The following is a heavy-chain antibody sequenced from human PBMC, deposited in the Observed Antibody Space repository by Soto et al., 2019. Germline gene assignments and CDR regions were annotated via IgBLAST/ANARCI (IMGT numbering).Heavy chain of an antibody. V-gene: IGHV5-51*03. CDR2: IYPGDSDT. CDR3: AGRPSYGYRAIDY. D-gene: IGHD5-18*01. CDR1: GYSFTSYW. J-gene: IGHJ4*02. Sequence: PGESLKLSCKGSGYSFTSYWIGWVRQMPGKGLEWMGIIYPGDSDTRYSPSFQGQVTISADKSISTAYLQWSSLKASDTAMYYCAGRPSYGYRAIDYWGQGTLVTVSS.